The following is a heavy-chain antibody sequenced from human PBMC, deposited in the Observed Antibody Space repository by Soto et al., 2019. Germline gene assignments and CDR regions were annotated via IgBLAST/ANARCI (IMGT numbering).Heavy chain of an antibody. D-gene: IGHD1-7*01. V-gene: IGHV3-23*05. Sequence: EVQLLESGGGLVQPGGSLTLSCAASGFTFDSYAMSWVRQAPGKGLEWVSSISIAGTTYYADSVKGRFTISRDNSRNTLYLQMNSLRAEDTAFYYCAKNYFFDNWGQGPLVTVSS. CDR2: SISIAGTT. CDR3: AKNYFFDN. CDR1: GFTFDSYA. J-gene: IGHJ4*02.